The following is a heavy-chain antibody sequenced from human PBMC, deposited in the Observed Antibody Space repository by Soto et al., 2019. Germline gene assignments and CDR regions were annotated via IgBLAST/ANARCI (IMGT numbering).Heavy chain of an antibody. Sequence: QVQLQESGPGLVKPSETLSLTCTVSRGSVSSANHFWTWLRQPPGKGLEWIGHISYNGRTIYNPSLTSRVTTSLDTSRNQFSLRLTSLTAADTAIYYWARAGDFRIDSWGQGTLVTVSS. D-gene: IGHD3-10*01. CDR2: ISYNGRT. V-gene: IGHV4-61*01. J-gene: IGHJ5*01. CDR1: RGSVSSANHF. CDR3: ARAGDFRIDS.